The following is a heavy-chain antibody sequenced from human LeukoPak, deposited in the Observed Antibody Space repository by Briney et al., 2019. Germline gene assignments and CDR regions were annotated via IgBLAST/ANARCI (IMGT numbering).Heavy chain of an antibody. V-gene: IGHV1-24*01. Sequence: VASVKVSCKVSGCTLTELSMHWVRQAPGKGLEWMGGFDPEDGETIYAQKFQGRVTMTEDTSTDTAYMELSSLRSEDTAVYYCATRSGGRATYYYYYMDVWGKGTTVTVSS. CDR3: ATRSGGRATYYYYYMDV. CDR1: GCTLTELS. CDR2: FDPEDGET. J-gene: IGHJ6*03. D-gene: IGHD2-15*01.